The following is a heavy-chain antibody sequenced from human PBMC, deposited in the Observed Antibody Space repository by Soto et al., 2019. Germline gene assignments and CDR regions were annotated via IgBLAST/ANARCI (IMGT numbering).Heavy chain of an antibody. CDR2: IYHSGST. CDR3: AGSTYSNYGYYFDS. D-gene: IGHD4-4*01. J-gene: IGHJ4*02. Sequence: PSETLSLTCAVSGGSISSGGYSWSWIRQPPGKGLEWIGYIYHSGSTHYNPSLKSRVTISVDRSKNQFSLNLSSVTAADTALYYCAGSTYSNYGYYFDSWGQGTLVTVSS. V-gene: IGHV4-30-2*01. CDR1: GGSISSGGYS.